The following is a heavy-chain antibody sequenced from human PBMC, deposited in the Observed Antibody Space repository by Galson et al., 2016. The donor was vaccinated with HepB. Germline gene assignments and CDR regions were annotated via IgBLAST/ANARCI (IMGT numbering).Heavy chain of an antibody. CDR1: GFIFDDYA. D-gene: IGHD3-16*01. J-gene: IGHJ4*02. CDR3: ARDPNAVGPSYFDS. CDR2: ISWNSRHI. V-gene: IGHV3-9*01. Sequence: SLRLSCAASGFIFDDYALHWVRQAPGKGLEWVSVISWNSRHIGYADSVQGRFTISRDNTKNILYLQMSSLRADDTALYFCARDPNAVGPSYFDSWGQGTLVTASS.